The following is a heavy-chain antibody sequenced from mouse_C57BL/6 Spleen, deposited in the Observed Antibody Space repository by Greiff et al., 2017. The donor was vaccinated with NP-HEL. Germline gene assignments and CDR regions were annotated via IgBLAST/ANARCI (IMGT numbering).Heavy chain of an antibody. CDR1: GFTFSSYA. D-gene: IGHD3-3*01. CDR2: ISDGGSYT. J-gene: IGHJ2*01. CDR3: ARDEGLGTSYFDY. Sequence: EVQLVESGGGLVKPGGSLKLPCAASGFTFSSYAMSWVRQTPEKRLEWVATISDGGSYTNYPDNVKDRFTISRDNAKNNRYLQMSHLKSEYTAMYYCARDEGLGTSYFDYWSQGTTLTVAS. V-gene: IGHV5-4*01.